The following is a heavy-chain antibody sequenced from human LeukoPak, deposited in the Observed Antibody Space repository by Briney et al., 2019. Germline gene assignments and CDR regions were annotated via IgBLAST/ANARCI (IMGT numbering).Heavy chain of an antibody. V-gene: IGHV3-15*01. Sequence: PGGSLRLSCAASGFTFSNAWMSWVRQVPGKGLEWVGRIRRITDGETTDHAAPVKGRFTISRDDSKNTLYLQMNSLKTEDTAVYYCVTDLVIKGYFDYWGQGALVTVSS. CDR2: IRRITDGETT. D-gene: IGHD2-21*01. CDR1: GFTFSNAW. CDR3: VTDLVIKGYFDY. J-gene: IGHJ4*02.